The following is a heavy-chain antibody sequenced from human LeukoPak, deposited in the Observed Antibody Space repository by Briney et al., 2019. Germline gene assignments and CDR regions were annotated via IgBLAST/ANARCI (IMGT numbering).Heavy chain of an antibody. V-gene: IGHV4-4*02. J-gene: IGHJ6*04. CDR2: IFHSGST. D-gene: IGHD3-10*01. Sequence: SETLSLTCTVSGDSISNNIWWSWVRQPPGKGLEWIGEIFHSGSTNYNPSLKSRVTISLDKSKNQVALRVDSLTAADTAVYYCARVYYGSGSWGARRYYYGMDVWGKGTTVTVSS. CDR1: GDSISNNIW. CDR3: ARVYYGSGSWGARRYYYGMDV.